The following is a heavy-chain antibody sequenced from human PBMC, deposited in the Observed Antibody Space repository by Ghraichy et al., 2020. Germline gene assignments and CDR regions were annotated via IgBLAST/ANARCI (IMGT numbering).Heavy chain of an antibody. CDR2: IYYSGST. D-gene: IGHD1-26*01. Sequence: SQTISLTCTVSGGSISSYYWSWIRQPPGKGLEWIGYIYYSGSTNYNPSLKSRVTISVDTSKNQFSLKLSSVTAADTAVYYCARDVGQPGAFDIWGQGTMVTVSS. J-gene: IGHJ3*02. CDR3: ARDVGQPGAFDI. V-gene: IGHV4-59*01. CDR1: GGSISSYY.